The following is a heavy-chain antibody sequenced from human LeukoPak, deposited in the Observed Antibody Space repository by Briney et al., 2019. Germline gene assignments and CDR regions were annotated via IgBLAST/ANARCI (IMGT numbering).Heavy chain of an antibody. CDR2: FDPEDGET. CDR1: GYTLTELS. Sequence: GASVKVSCKVSGYTLTELSMHWVRQAPGKGLEWMGGFDPEDGETIYAQKFQGRVTMTEDTSTDTAYMELSSLRSEDTAVYYCATFVGATRYFDYWGQGTLVTVSS. J-gene: IGHJ4*02. D-gene: IGHD1-26*01. CDR3: ATFVGATRYFDY. V-gene: IGHV1-24*01.